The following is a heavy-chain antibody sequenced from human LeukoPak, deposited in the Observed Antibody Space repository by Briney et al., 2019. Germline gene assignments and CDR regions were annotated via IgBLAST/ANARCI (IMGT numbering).Heavy chain of an antibody. CDR3: ARAYYDILTGTTLDY. D-gene: IGHD3-9*01. CDR1: GFTFSSYA. J-gene: IGHJ4*02. Sequence: PGGSLRLSCAASGFTFSSYAMHWVRQAPGKGLEWVAVISYDGSNKYYADSVKGRFTISRDNSKNTLYLQMNSLRAEDTAVYYCARAYYDILTGTTLDYWGQGTLVTVSS. CDR2: ISYDGSNK. V-gene: IGHV3-30-3*01.